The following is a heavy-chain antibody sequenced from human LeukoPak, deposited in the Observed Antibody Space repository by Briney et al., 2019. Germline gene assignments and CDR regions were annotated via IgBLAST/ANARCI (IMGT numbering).Heavy chain of an antibody. CDR3: ARGRSSSWYPP. V-gene: IGHV4-59*01. CDR2: IYYSGST. J-gene: IGHJ5*02. D-gene: IGHD6-13*01. Sequence: EPSETLSLTCTVSGGSISSYYWSWIRQPPGKGLEWIGYIYYSGSTNYNPSLKSRVTISVDTSKNQFSLKLSSVTAADTAVYYCARGRSSSWYPPWGQGTLVTVSS. CDR1: GGSISSYY.